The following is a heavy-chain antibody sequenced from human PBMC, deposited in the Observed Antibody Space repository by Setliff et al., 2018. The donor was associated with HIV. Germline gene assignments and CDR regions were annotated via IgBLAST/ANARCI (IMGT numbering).Heavy chain of an antibody. J-gene: IGHJ4*02. CDR1: GDSIDSSYYY. V-gene: IGHV4-39*07. CDR2: IYHSGDT. Sequence: SETLSLTCKVSGDSIDSSYYYWAWIRQPPGRGLEWIGEIYHSGDTNYNPSLKSRVTISADTSKNQFSLKLSSVTAADTAVYYCAREGPCGNSCYSNYWGQGTLVTVSS. CDR3: AREGPCGNSCYSNY. D-gene: IGHD2-15*01.